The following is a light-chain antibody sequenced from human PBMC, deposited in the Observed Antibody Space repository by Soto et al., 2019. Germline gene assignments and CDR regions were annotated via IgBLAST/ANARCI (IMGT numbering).Light chain of an antibody. CDR3: QQNYSTPLA. Sequence: DIQITQSPFSLSASVGDRVTITCRASQSINRDLNWYQQKPGKAPNLLIYAAFTLESGVPSRFSGSGSGTDFTLTISSLQLEDFATYYCQQNYSTPLAFGGGTKVDIK. J-gene: IGKJ4*01. CDR1: QSINRD. CDR2: AAF. V-gene: IGKV1-39*01.